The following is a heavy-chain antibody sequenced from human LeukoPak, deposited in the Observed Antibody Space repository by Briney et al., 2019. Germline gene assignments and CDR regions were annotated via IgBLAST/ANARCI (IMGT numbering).Heavy chain of an antibody. D-gene: IGHD6-19*01. CDR2: INSKTGNP. V-gene: IGHV7-4-1*02. CDR3: ASGLTGWSTDPLDY. CDR1: GYTFISYA. J-gene: IGHJ4*02. Sequence: ASVKVSCKASGYTFISYAMNWVRQAPGQGLEWMGWINSKTGNPTYAQAFKGRFVFSFDTSVSTAYLQISSLKAEDTAVYYCASGLTGWSTDPLDYWGQGTLLTVSS.